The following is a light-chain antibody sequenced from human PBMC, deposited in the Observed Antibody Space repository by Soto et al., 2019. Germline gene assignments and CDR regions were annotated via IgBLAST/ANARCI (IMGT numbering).Light chain of an antibody. J-gene: IGKJ1*01. CDR3: QQYSDWVWT. V-gene: IGKV1-5*01. CDR2: DAS. Sequence: DIQMTQSPSTLSASVGDRVTITCLASQTIDSWLAWYQQRPGKAPKLLIYDASSLNSGVPSRFSGSQSGTEFTLTISSLQSEDFAVYYCQQYSDWVWTFGQGTKVDIK. CDR1: QTIDSW.